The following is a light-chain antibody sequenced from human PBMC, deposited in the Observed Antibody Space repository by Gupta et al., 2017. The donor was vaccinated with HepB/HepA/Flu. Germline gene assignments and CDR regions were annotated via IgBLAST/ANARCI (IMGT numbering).Light chain of an antibody. CDR1: QGIGSW. J-gene: IGKJ4*01. Sequence: DIQMTQSPSSLSASVGDRVTITCRASQGIGSWLAWYQQKPEKAPKSLIYAASSLQGGVPSRFSGSESGTDFTLTINGLQPEDFATYYCQHENSSPITFGRGTKVDIK. V-gene: IGKV1D-16*01. CDR3: QHENSSPIT. CDR2: AAS.